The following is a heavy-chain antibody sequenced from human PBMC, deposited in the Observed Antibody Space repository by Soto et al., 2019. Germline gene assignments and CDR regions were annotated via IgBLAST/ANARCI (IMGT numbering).Heavy chain of an antibody. CDR1: GGAFGGDF. CDR3: ATGGGPTLDN. CDR2: ITQSGSS. Sequence: SETLSLTCAVYGGAFGGDFWTWIRQSPGKGLEWIGEITQSGSSDYNPSLKSRVTISFDTSKSQFSLKLTSVTAADTAIYYCATGGGPTLDNWGLGTLVTVSS. D-gene: IGHD3-16*01. J-gene: IGHJ4*02. V-gene: IGHV4-34*01.